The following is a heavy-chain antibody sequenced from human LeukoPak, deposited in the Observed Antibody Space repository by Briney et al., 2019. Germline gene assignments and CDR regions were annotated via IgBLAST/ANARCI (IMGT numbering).Heavy chain of an antibody. CDR2: ISWDGGST. V-gene: IGHV3-43*01. CDR3: AKVRSIQSSYYFDY. Sequence: GGSLRLSCAASGFTFDDYTMHWVRQAPGKGLEWVSLISWDGGSTYYADSVKGRFTISRDNSKNSLYLQMNSLRTEDTALYYCAKVRSIQSSYYFDYWGQGTLVTVSS. CDR1: GFTFDDYT. D-gene: IGHD4-11*01. J-gene: IGHJ4*02.